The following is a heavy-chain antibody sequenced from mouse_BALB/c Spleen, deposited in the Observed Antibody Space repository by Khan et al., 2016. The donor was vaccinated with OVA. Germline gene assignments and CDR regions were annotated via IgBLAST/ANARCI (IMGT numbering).Heavy chain of an antibody. V-gene: IGHV2-6-5*01. J-gene: IGHJ4*01. CDR1: GFSLSDYG. CDR2: IWGGGTT. CDR3: AIGVWSYYYTLDY. Sequence: QVQLKQSGPGLVAPSQNLSITCTVSGFSLSDYGVSWIRQPPGKGLEWLGVIWGGGTTYYNSALKSRLSISKDNSKRQVFLKMSSLQSDDTAMYYCAIGVWSYYYTLDYWGQGTSGTVSS. D-gene: IGHD3-3*01.